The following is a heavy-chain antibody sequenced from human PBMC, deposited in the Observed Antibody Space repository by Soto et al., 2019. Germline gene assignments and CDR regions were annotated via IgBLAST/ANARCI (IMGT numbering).Heavy chain of an antibody. CDR1: GFGFSSYA. V-gene: IGHV3-23*01. CDR2: ITPGGGTT. Sequence: EMQLLVSGGGLAQPGGSLRLSCAASGFGFSSYAMSWVRQAPGKGLEWVSGITPGGGTTNYADSVKGRFTISRDNSNNTLYLETNSLRVEDTAIYYCAKDRGGELTSSRYLDYCGQGTLVTVSS. D-gene: IGHD3-16*01. J-gene: IGHJ4*02. CDR3: AKDRGGELTSSRYLDY.